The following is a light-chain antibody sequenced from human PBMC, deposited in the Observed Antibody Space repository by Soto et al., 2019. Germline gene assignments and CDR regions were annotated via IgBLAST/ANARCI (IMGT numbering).Light chain of an antibody. Sequence: QPVLTQPASVSGSPGQSITISCTGTSSDVGGYNYVSWYQQHPGKAPKLMIYEVSNRPSGVSDRFSGSKSGNTASLIISGLQAEDEADYYCSSFTTSATRVFGGGTKLTVL. V-gene: IGLV2-14*01. CDR2: EVS. CDR1: SSDVGGYNY. CDR3: SSFTTSATRV. J-gene: IGLJ3*02.